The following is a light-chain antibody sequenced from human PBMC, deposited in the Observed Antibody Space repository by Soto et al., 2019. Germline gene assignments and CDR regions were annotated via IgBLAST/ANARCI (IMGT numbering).Light chain of an antibody. V-gene: IGLV2-14*01. Sequence: QSVLTQPASVSGSPGQSITISCTGTSSDVGGYKYVSWYQQHPGKAPKLIIYEVSNRPSGVSYRFSGSKSGNTASLTISGLQAEDEADYYCSSYTSSSTLRVFGGGTKLTVL. CDR2: EVS. J-gene: IGLJ3*02. CDR3: SSYTSSSTLRV. CDR1: SSDVGGYKY.